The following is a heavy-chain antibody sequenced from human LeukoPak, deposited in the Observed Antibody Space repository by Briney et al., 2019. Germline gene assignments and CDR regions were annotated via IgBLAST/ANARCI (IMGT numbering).Heavy chain of an antibody. CDR3: AKDRHDEEEMATIDLFDY. CDR2: INSDGINT. CDR1: GFTFSNYW. V-gene: IGHV3-74*01. D-gene: IGHD5-24*01. Sequence: GGSLRLSCAASGFTFSNYWMHWVRQAPGKGLVWVSRINSDGINTSYADSVKGRFTISRDNAKNTLNLQMNSLRAEDTAVYYCAKDRHDEEEMATIDLFDYWGQGTLVTVSS. J-gene: IGHJ4*02.